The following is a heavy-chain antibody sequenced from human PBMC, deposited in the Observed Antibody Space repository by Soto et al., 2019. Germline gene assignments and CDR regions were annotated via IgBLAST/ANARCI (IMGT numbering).Heavy chain of an antibody. CDR1: GGSFSGYY. V-gene: IGHV4-34*01. D-gene: IGHD1-26*01. Sequence: SETLSLTCAVYGGSFSGYYWSWIRQPPGKGLEWIGEINHSGSTNYTPSLKSRVTISVDTSKNQFSLKLSSVTAADTAVYYCARGGRIVGATALFDYWGQGTLVTAPQ. J-gene: IGHJ4*02. CDR2: INHSGST. CDR3: ARGGRIVGATALFDY.